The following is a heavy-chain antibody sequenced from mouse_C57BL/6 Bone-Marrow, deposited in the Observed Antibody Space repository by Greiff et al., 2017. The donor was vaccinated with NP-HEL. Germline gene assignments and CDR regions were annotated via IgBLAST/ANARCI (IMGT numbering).Heavy chain of an antibody. J-gene: IGHJ2*01. V-gene: IGHV1-50*01. CDR2: IDPSDSYT. CDR1: GYTFTSYW. Sequence: VQLQQPGAELVKPGASVKLSCKASGYTFTSYWMQWVKQRPGQGLEWIGEIDPSDSYTNYNQKFKGKATLTVDTSSSTAYMQLSSLTSEDSAVYYCARGAYYYGSSYDYFDYWGQGTTLTVSS. CDR3: ARGAYYYGSSYDYFDY. D-gene: IGHD1-1*01.